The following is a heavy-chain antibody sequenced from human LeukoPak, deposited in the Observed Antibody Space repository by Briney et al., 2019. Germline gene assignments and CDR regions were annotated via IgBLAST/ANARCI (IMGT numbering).Heavy chain of an antibody. CDR3: AKDHSSRGYSYGVY. V-gene: IGHV3-23*01. J-gene: IGHJ4*02. CDR1: GFTFSSYA. CDR2: ISSSGGST. D-gene: IGHD5-18*01. Sequence: GGSLRLSCAASGFTFSSYAMSWVRQAPGKGLEWVSAISSSGGSTYYADSVKGRFTISRDNSKNTLYLQMNSLRAEDTAVYYCAKDHSSRGYSYGVYWGQGTLVTVSS.